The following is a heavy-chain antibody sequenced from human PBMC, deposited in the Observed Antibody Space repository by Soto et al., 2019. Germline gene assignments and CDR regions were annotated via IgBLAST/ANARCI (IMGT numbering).Heavy chain of an antibody. CDR3: ARVKSGSYDWFDP. J-gene: IGHJ5*02. D-gene: IGHD3-10*01. V-gene: IGHV3-74*01. CDR1: GFTFGNYW. CDR2: INTDGSRT. Sequence: VQLVESGGGLVQPGGSLRLSCAASGFTFGNYWMHWVRQAPGKGLMWVSRINTDGSRTTYGDSVKGRFAISRDNAKNTVYLQMNSLRAEDMAVYYCARVKSGSYDWFDPWGQGTLVTVSS.